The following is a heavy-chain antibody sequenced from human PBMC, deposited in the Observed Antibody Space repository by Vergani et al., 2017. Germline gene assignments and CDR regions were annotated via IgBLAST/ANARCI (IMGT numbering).Heavy chain of an antibody. J-gene: IGHJ4*02. CDR3: AKKWLTNEEVDS. D-gene: IGHD5-12*01. CDR1: GFMFSDYG. V-gene: IGHV3-23*01. Sequence: EVQLLESGGGLVQPGRSLRLSCAGSGFMFSDYGMTWVRQAPGRGLEWVSAISAGGESTFYADSVKGRFIISRDNSKNTVYLQMKSLRAEDTAVYYCAKKWLTNEEVDSWGQGTLVTVSS. CDR2: ISAGGEST.